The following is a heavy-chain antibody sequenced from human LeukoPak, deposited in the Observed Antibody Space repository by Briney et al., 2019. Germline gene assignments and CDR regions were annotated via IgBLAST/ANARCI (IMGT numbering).Heavy chain of an antibody. CDR1: GFTFSSYG. V-gene: IGHV3-30*02. J-gene: IGHJ4*02. Sequence: GGSLRLSCAASGFTFSSYGMHWVRQAPGKGLEWVAFIRYDGSNKYYADSVKGRFTISRDNSKNTLYLQMNSLRPEDTAVYYCAKDYKGNRCLDYWGQGTLVTVPS. CDR2: IRYDGSNK. D-gene: IGHD2/OR15-2a*01. CDR3: AKDYKGNRCLDY.